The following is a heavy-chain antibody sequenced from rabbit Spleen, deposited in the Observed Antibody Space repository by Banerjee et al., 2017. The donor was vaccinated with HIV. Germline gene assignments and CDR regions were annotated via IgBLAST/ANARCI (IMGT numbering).Heavy chain of an antibody. CDR3: ARDSGSSFSSYGMDL. V-gene: IGHV1S45*01. D-gene: IGHD8-1*01. CDR2: IYAGNGDSA. Sequence: QEQLVESGGGLVQPEGSLTLTCKASGFDFSSKHFMCWVRQAPGKGLEWIACIYAGNGDSAYYASWAKGRFTISKTSSTTVTLQMTSLTAADTATYFCARDSGSSFSSYGMDLWGQGTLVTVS. CDR1: GFDFSSKHF. J-gene: IGHJ6*01.